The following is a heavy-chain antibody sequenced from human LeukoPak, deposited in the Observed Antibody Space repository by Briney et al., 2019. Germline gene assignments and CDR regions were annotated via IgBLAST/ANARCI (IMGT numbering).Heavy chain of an antibody. V-gene: IGHV3-23*01. CDR3: AKGSYGDYPDY. J-gene: IGHJ4*02. CDR1: GFTFKSYG. Sequence: GGSLRLSCAASGFTFKSYGMHWVRQAPGKGLEWVSAISGSGGSTYYADSVKGRFTISRDNSKNTLYLQMNSLRAEDTAVYYCAKGSYGDYPDYWGQGTLVTVSS. CDR2: ISGSGGST. D-gene: IGHD4-17*01.